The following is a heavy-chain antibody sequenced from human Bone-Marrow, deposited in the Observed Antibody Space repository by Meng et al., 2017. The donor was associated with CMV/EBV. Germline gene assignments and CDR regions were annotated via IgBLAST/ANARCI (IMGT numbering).Heavy chain of an antibody. CDR2: IYHSGST. J-gene: IGHJ4*02. D-gene: IGHD3-22*01. CDR3: AREKSGLYYYDSSGYYGL. Sequence: SISSGDWWSWVRQPPGKGLEWIGEIYHSGSTNYNPSLKSRVTISVDKSKNQFSLKLSSVTAADTAVYYCAREKSGLYYYDSSGYYGLWGQGTLVTVSS. V-gene: IGHV4-4*02. CDR1: SISSGDW.